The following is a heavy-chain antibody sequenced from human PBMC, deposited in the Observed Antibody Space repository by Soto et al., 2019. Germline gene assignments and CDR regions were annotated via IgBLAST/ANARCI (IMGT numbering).Heavy chain of an antibody. J-gene: IGHJ6*02. CDR2: INHSGST. D-gene: IGHD6-13*01. CDR1: GGSFSGYY. CDR3: ARGRLAAAGGYGMDV. Sequence: PSETLSLTCAVYGGSFSGYYWSWIRQPPGKGLEWIGEINHSGSTNYNPSLKSRVTISVDTSKNQFSQKLSSVTAADTAVYYCARGRLAAAGGYGMDVWGQGTTVTVSS. V-gene: IGHV4-34*01.